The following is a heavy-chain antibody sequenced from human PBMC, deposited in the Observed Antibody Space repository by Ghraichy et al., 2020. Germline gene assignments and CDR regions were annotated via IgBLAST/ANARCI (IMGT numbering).Heavy chain of an antibody. J-gene: IGHJ4*02. V-gene: IGHV3-21*01. Sequence: GGSLRLSCAASGFTFSSYSMNWVRQAPGKGLEWVSSISSSSSYIYYADSVKGRFTISRDNAKNSLYLQMNSLRAEDTAVYYCARAQAVAGTSSDYWGQGTLVTVSS. D-gene: IGHD6-19*01. CDR1: GFTFSSYS. CDR3: ARAQAVAGTSSDY. CDR2: ISSSSSYI.